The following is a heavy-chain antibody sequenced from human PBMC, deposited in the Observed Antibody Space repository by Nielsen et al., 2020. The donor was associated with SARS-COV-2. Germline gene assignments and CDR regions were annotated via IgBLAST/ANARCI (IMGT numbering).Heavy chain of an antibody. D-gene: IGHD3-3*01. CDR3: ARHPRITIFGVVIIGWFDP. V-gene: IGHV4-4*07. J-gene: IGHJ5*02. Sequence: SETLSLTCTVSGGSISSYYWSWIRQPAGKGLEWIGRIYTSGTTSYNPSLKSRVSISVDTSKNQFSLKLSSVTAADTAVYYCARHPRITIFGVVIIGWFDPWGQGTLVTVSS. CDR1: GGSISSYY. CDR2: IYTSGTT.